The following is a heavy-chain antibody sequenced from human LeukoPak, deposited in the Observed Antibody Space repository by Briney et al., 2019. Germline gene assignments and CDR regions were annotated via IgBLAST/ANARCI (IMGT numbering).Heavy chain of an antibody. CDR3: ASFYDILTGIDY. D-gene: IGHD3-9*01. V-gene: IGHV4-34*01. J-gene: IGHJ4*02. CDR2: INHSGST. CDR1: GGSFSGYY. Sequence: SETLSLTCAVYGGSFSGYYWSWIRQPPGKGLEWIGEINHSGSTNYNPSLKSRVTISVDTSKNQFSLKLSSVTAADTAVYYCASFYDILTGIDYWGQGTLVTVSS.